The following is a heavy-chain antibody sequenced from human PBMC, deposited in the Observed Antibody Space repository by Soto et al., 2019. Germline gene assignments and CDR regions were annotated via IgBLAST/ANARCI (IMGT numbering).Heavy chain of an antibody. CDR2: IYWDDDM. CDR1: GFSLSTSGVG. D-gene: IGHD2-15*01. V-gene: IGHV2-5*02. CDR3: AHRRPSAAFDY. Sequence: QITLKESGPTLVKPTQTLTLTCTFSGFSLSTSGVGVGWIRQPPGKALEWLAVIYWDDDMRYSPSLKSRLTITKDTSKNQVVLTMTNMDPVDTATYYCAHRRPSAAFDYWGQGTLVTVSS. J-gene: IGHJ4*02.